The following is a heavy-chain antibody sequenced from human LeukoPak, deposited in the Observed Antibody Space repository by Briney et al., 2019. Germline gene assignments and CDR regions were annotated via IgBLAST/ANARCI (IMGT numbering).Heavy chain of an antibody. D-gene: IGHD6-19*01. CDR1: GYTFTGYY. Sequence: ASVKVSCKASGYTFTGYYMHWVRQAPGXXXXXMXXINPNSGGTNYAQKLQGRVTMTRDTSISTAYMELSRLRSDDTAVYYCARDRGWYPYYFDYWGQGTLVTVSS. CDR2: INPNSGGT. V-gene: IGHV1-2*02. CDR3: ARDRGWYPYYFDY. J-gene: IGHJ4*02.